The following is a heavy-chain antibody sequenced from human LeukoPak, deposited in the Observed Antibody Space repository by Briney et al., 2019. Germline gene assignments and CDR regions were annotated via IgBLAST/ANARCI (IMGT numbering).Heavy chain of an antibody. J-gene: IGHJ4*02. CDR2: INGKRGDT. CDR3: ARDHDWGVDY. D-gene: IGHD7-27*01. Sequence: GASVKVSCKASGFTFTDHYMHWVRQAPGQGLEWMGWINGKRGDTNYAQNFRDRVTMTRDTSTSTVYMELSRLTVDDTAVYYCARDHDWGVDYWGQGTLVTVSS. V-gene: IGHV1-2*02. CDR1: GFTFTDHY.